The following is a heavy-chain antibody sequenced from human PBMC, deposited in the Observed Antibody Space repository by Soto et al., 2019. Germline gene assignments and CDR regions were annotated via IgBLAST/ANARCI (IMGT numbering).Heavy chain of an antibody. J-gene: IGHJ5*02. CDR2: IYYSGST. CDR3: ARDKKQQLGDNWFDP. Sequence: PSETLSLTCTVSGGSISSYYWSWIRQPPGKGLEWIGYIYYSGSTNYNPSLKSRVTISVDTSKNQFSLKLRSVTAADTAVYYCARDKKQQLGDNWFDPWGQGTLVTVSS. CDR1: GGSISSYY. D-gene: IGHD6-13*01. V-gene: IGHV4-59*01.